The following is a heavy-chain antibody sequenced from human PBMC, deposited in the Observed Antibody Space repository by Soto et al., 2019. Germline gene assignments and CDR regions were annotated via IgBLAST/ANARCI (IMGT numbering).Heavy chain of an antibody. D-gene: IGHD3-3*01. CDR3: AIFSSITIFGQVY. CDR1: GGTFSSYA. Sequence: SVKVSCKASGGTFSSYAISLVRQAPGQGLEWXGGIXXXFXTXXXAXXXEGRVTITADESTSTAYMELSSLRSEDTAVYYCAIFSSITIFGQVYWGQGTLVTVSS. J-gene: IGHJ4*02. CDR2: IXXXFXTX. V-gene: IGHV1-69*13.